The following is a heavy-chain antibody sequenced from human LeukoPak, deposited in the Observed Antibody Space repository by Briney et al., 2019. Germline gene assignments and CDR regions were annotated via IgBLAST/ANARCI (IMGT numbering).Heavy chain of an antibody. CDR2: VNGRGATT. D-gene: IGHD7-27*01. CDR1: GFTFSDYA. CDR3: AKAPATGEGYYFYYMDV. J-gene: IGHJ6*03. Sequence: GGSLRLSCAAFGFASGFTFSDYAVSWVRQAPGKGPEWVASVNGRGATTYYADSVRGRFTISRDNSKNTVYLQMISLGADDTAVYFCAKAPATGEGYYFYYMDVWGKGTTVTVSS. V-gene: IGHV3-23*01.